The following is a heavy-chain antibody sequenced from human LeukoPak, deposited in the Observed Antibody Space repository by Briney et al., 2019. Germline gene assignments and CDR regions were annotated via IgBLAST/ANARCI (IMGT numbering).Heavy chain of an antibody. Sequence: PGGSLRLSCAASGFTFSSYEMKWVRQAPGKGLEYVSAISTNGGHTYYADSVQGRFTISRDTSNNALSLQMNSLRAEDTAVYYCARDQGEGYCSSTNCYERLDYWGQGTLVTVSS. CDR2: ISTNGGHT. V-gene: IGHV3-64*04. CDR3: ARDQGEGYCSSTNCYERLDY. D-gene: IGHD2-2*01. J-gene: IGHJ4*02. CDR1: GFTFSSYE.